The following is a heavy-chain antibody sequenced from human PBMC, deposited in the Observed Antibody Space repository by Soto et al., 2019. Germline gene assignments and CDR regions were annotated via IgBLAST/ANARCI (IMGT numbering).Heavy chain of an antibody. CDR3: AKDKDRQQLGGNYYYIMDV. Sequence: QVQLVQSGAEVKKPGSSVKISCKASGGTFRTNAFSWVRQAPGQGLEWMGGIIPIFPTPDYPQKFQGRVTITADESTTTTYMELSSLRSEYTATYYCAKDKDRQQLGGNYYYIMDVWGQGTTVTVSS. V-gene: IGHV1-69*12. CDR2: IIPIFPTP. J-gene: IGHJ6*02. CDR1: GGTFRTNA. D-gene: IGHD3-10*01.